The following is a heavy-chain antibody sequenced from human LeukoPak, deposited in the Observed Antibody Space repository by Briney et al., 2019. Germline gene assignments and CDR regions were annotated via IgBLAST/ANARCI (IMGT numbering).Heavy chain of an antibody. CDR3: ARGSDCSGGSCYSYWYFDL. Sequence: GGSLRLSCAASGFTFSSYNMNWVRQAPGKGLEWLSSVSGSSYYIYYADSLKGRFTISRDNARNSVYLQMNSLRAEDTAMYYCARGSDCSGGSCYSYWYFDLWGRGTLVTVSS. J-gene: IGHJ2*01. CDR1: GFTFSSYN. V-gene: IGHV3-21*01. D-gene: IGHD2-15*01. CDR2: VSGSSYYI.